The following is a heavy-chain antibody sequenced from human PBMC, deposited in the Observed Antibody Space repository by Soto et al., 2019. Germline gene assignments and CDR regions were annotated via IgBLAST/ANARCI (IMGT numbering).Heavy chain of an antibody. CDR1: GFSLSTSGVG. D-gene: IGHD2-21*01. CDR3: AQSWGLHCFDH. J-gene: IGHJ4*02. CDR2: IYWNDDK. Sequence: SGPTLVNPTQTLTLTCTFSGFSLSTSGVGVGWIRQPPGKALEWLALIYWNDDKRYSPSLKSRLTITKDTSKNQVVLTMTNMDPVVTASDCGAQSWGLHCFDHWGQGTLVTVSS. V-gene: IGHV2-5*01.